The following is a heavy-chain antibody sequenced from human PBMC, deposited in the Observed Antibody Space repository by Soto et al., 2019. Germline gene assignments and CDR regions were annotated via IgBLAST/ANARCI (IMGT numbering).Heavy chain of an antibody. J-gene: IGHJ4*02. V-gene: IGHV4-34*01. CDR3: ARTRGYSSSWYDY. D-gene: IGHD6-13*01. CDR2: INHSGST. CDR1: GGSFSGYY. Sequence: SETLSLTCAVYGGSFSGYYWSWIRQPPGKGLEWIGEINHSGSTNYNPSLKSRVTISVDTSKNQFSLKLSSVTAADTAVYYCARTRGYSSSWYDYWGQGTLVTVSS.